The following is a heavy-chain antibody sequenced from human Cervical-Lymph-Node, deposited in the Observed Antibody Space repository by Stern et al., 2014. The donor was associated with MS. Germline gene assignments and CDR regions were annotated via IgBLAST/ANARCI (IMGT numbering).Heavy chain of an antibody. Sequence: QLQLQESGPGLVKPSETLSLTCTVSGGSNSSYYWSCSRQAPGKGLEWIGYHYYRGNPHYNPSLKSRVTISVDTSKNQFSLKLRSVTAADTAVYYCSSSGYNGVEDYFDYWGQGALVTVSS. CDR3: SSSGYNGVEDYFDY. D-gene: IGHD3-22*01. CDR2: HYYRGNP. CDR1: GGSNSSYY. J-gene: IGHJ4*02. V-gene: IGHV4-59*03.